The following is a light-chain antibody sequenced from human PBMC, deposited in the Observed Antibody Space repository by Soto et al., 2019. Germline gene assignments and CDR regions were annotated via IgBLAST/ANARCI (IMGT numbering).Light chain of an antibody. V-gene: IGKV1-5*01. J-gene: IGKJ1*01. Sequence: DIHMNPSPSPLCGCVGDRVARSCRASQTISSWLAWYQQKPGKPPKVLIYGAYNLQSGVPPRFSGSGSGTDFTLAISSLQPEDSATYYCLKDINYPWTFGQGTKGDIK. CDR3: LKDINYPWT. CDR2: GAY. CDR1: QTISSW.